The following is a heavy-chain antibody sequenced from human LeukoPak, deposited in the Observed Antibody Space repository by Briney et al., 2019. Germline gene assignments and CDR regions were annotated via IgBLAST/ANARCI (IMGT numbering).Heavy chain of an antibody. CDR1: GGSISSHY. Sequence: SETLSLTRTVSGGSISSHYWSWIRQPPGKGLEWIGYIYYSGSTNYNPSLKSRVTISVDTSKNQFSLKLSSVTAADTAVYYCARGYSNLNYGVYNWFDPWGQGTLVTVSS. CDR3: ARGYSNLNYGVYNWFDP. D-gene: IGHD1-7*01. V-gene: IGHV4-59*11. CDR2: IYYSGST. J-gene: IGHJ5*02.